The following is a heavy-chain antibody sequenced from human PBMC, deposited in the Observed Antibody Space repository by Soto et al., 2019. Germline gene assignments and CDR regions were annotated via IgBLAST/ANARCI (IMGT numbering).Heavy chain of an antibody. J-gene: IGHJ5*02. V-gene: IGHV1-18*01. Sequence: QVPLVQSGAEVKKPGASVKVSCKASGYIFSNYGISWVRQAPGQGLEWMGWISAYNGNTNYAQKLQGRVAMTTDTSTTTAYMESRSLRSDDTAVYYCARDYGSGNYRFDPWGQGTLVTVSS. CDR3: ARDYGSGNYRFDP. D-gene: IGHD3-10*01. CDR1: GYIFSNYG. CDR2: ISAYNGNT.